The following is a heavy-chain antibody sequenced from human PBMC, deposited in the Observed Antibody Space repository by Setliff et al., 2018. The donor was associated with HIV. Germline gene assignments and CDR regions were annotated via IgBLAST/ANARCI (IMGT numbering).Heavy chain of an antibody. CDR3: ARGSGYPWYFDL. V-gene: IGHV4-61*02. CDR1: GGSISSGSYY. CDR2: IYTSGST. Sequence: SETLSLTCTVSGGSISSGSYYWSWIRQPAGKGLEWIGRIYTSGSTNYNPSLKSRVTISVETSKNQFSLKLTSVTAADTAVYYCARGSGYPWYFDLWGRGTLVTVSS. J-gene: IGHJ2*01. D-gene: IGHD3-22*01.